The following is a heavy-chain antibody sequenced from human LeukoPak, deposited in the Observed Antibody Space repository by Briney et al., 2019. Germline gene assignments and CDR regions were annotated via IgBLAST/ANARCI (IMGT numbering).Heavy chain of an antibody. CDR2: IYHSGST. V-gene: IGHV4-4*02. D-gene: IGHD2-2*01. CDR3: ARGSDIVVVPAPGGGWFDP. Sequence: SGTLSLTCAVSGGSISSSNWWSWVRQPPGKGLEWIGEIYHSGSTNYNPSLKSRVTISVDKSKNQFSLKLSSVTAADTAVYYCARGSDIVVVPAPGGGWFDPWGQGTLVTVSS. J-gene: IGHJ5*02. CDR1: GGSISSSNW.